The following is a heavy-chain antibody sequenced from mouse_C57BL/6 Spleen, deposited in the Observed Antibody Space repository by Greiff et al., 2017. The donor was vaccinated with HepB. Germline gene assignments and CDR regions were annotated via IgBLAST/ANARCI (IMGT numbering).Heavy chain of an antibody. CDR2: INPNNGGT. V-gene: IGHV1-18*01. CDR3: ARITVVARYYAMDY. J-gene: IGHJ4*01. D-gene: IGHD1-1*01. Sequence: VQLQQSGPELVKPGASVKIPCKASGYTFTDYNMDWVKQSHGKSLEWIGDINPNNGGTIYNQKFKGKATLTVDKSSSTAYMELRSLTSEDTAVYYCARITVVARYYAMDYWGKGTSVTVSS. CDR1: GYTFTDYN.